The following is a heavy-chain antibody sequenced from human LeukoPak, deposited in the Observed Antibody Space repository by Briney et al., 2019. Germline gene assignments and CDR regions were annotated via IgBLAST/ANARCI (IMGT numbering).Heavy chain of an antibody. V-gene: IGHV3-21*01. Sequence: GGSLRLSCAASGFTFSSYSMNWVRQAPGKGLEWVSSISSSSSYIYYADSVKGRFTISRDNAKNSLYLQMNSLRAEDTAVYYCASSRVVIIPNFDYWGQGTLVTVSS. D-gene: IGHD3-3*01. CDR2: ISSSSSYI. CDR3: ASSRVVIIPNFDY. CDR1: GFTFSSYS. J-gene: IGHJ4*02.